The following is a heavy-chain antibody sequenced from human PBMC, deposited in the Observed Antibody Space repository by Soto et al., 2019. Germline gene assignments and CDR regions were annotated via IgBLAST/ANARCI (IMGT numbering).Heavy chain of an antibody. CDR3: ARGHKDYDFWSSYFDY. J-gene: IGHJ4*02. V-gene: IGHV4-31*03. Sequence: TLSLTCTVSGGSISSGGYYWSWIRQHPGKGLEWIGYIYYSGSTYYNPSLKSRVTISVDTSKNQFSLKLSSVTAADTAVYYCARGHKDYDFWSSYFDYWGQGTLVTVSS. CDR2: IYYSGST. D-gene: IGHD3-3*01. CDR1: GGSISSGGYY.